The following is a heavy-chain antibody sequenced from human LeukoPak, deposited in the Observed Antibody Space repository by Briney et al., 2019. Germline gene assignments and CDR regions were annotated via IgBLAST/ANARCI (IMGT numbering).Heavy chain of an antibody. V-gene: IGHV4-34*01. D-gene: IGHD6-13*01. J-gene: IGHJ4*02. CDR2: INHSGST. CDR3: ARGEQQLVRSIDY. CDR1: GGSFSGYY. Sequence: KASETLSLTCAVYGGSFSGYYWSWIRQPPGKGLEWIGEINHSGSTNYNPSLKSRVTISVDTSKNQFSLKLSSVTAADTAVYYCARGEQQLVRSIDYWGQGTLVTVSS.